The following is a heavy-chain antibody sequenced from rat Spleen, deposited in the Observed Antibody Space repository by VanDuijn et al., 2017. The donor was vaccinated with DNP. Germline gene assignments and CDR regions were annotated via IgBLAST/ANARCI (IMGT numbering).Heavy chain of an antibody. CDR1: GYTFTSYY. V-gene: IGHV1-43*01. CDR2: INTGSEGS. Sequence: QVQLQQSGAELAKPGSSVKISCKASGYTFTSYYMSWIKQTTGQGLEYIGYINTGSEGSRYNEKFKGKATLTVDKSSSTAFMRLSSLTPDDSAVYYCARPIANFSSNTPFNWFTYWGQGTLVTVSS. J-gene: IGHJ3*01. CDR3: ARPIANFSSNTPFNWFTY. D-gene: IGHD1-2*01.